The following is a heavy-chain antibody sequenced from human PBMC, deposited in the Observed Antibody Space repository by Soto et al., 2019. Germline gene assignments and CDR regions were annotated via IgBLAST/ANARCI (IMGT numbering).Heavy chain of an antibody. D-gene: IGHD1-26*01. J-gene: IGHJ3*02. CDR2: ISGSGGST. V-gene: IGHV3-23*01. CDR1: GFTFSSYA. Sequence: EVQLLESGGGLVQPGGSLRLSCAASGFTFSSYAMSWVRQAPGKGLEWVSAISGSGGSTYYADSVKGRFTSSRDNYKNTRYLQMNSPRAEDTAVYYCAKVLGSYGAAYFDIWCQGTMVTVSS. CDR3: AKVLGSYGAAYFDI.